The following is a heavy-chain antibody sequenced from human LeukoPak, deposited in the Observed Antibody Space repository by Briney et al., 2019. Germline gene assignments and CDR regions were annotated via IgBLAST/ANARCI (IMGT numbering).Heavy chain of an antibody. CDR2: ISGSGGST. CDR1: GFTFSSYA. J-gene: IGHJ4*02. D-gene: IGHD3-3*01. Sequence: PGGSLRLSCAASGFTFSSYAMSWVRQAPGKGLEWVSAISGSGGSTYYADSVKGRFTISRDNSKNTLYLQVNSLRAEDTAVYYCAKGAYDFWSGYPTTFDYWGQGTLVTVSS. CDR3: AKGAYDFWSGYPTTFDY. V-gene: IGHV3-23*01.